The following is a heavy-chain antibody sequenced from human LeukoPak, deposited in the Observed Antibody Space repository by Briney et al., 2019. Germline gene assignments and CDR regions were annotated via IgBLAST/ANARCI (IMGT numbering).Heavy chain of an antibody. CDR2: VNPNRGDT. J-gene: IGHJ4*02. CDR1: GYTFIDYY. Sequence: ASVKVSCKASGYTFIDYYIHWVRQAPGQGLEWMGWVNPNRGDTNYAQKFQGRVTMTTNTSISTAYMDLTRATSGDTAVYYCARGTSWGHYWGQGTLLTVSS. V-gene: IGHV1-2*02. CDR3: ARGTSWGHY. D-gene: IGHD3-16*01.